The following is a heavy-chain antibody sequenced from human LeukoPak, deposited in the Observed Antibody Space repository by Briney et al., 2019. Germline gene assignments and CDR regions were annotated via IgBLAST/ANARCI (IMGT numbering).Heavy chain of an antibody. CDR2: IWYDGSNK. V-gene: IGHV3-33*03. CDR3: AKGSTRYSSEPFDY. CDR1: GFTFSSYG. Sequence: GRSLRLSCAASGFTFSSYGMHWVRQAPGKGLEWVAVIWYDGSNKYYADSVKGRFTISRDNAKNSLYLQMNSLRAEDTALYYCAKGSTRYSSEPFDYWGQGTLVTVSS. J-gene: IGHJ4*02. D-gene: IGHD6-25*01.